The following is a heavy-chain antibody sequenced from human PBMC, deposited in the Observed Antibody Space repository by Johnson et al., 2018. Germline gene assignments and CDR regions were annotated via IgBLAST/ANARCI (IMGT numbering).Heavy chain of an antibody. J-gene: IGHJ6*03. Sequence: QVQLVESGGGVVQPGRSLRLSCAASGFTFSSYGMHWVRQAPGKGLEWVAVIWYDGRNKYDADSVKGRFTISRDNSKNTLYLQMNSLRAGDTAVYYCAKDPILEWSGPHYYMDVWGKGTTVTVSS. CDR2: IWYDGRNK. CDR3: AKDPILEWSGPHYYMDV. D-gene: IGHD3-3*01. CDR1: GFTFSSYG. V-gene: IGHV3-33*06.